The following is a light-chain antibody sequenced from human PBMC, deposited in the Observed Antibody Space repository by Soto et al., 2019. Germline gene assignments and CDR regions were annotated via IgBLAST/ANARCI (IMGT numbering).Light chain of an antibody. CDR1: NSNIGSNT. CDR2: DDD. J-gene: IGLJ2*01. V-gene: IGLV1-44*01. Sequence: QSVLTQPPSASGTPGQRVTISCSGSNSNIGSNTVNWYQQLPGTAPKLLIYDDDQRPSGVPDRFSGSKSGTSASLAISGLQSEDEADYYCATWDDSLIRVVFGGGTKLTVL. CDR3: ATWDDSLIRVV.